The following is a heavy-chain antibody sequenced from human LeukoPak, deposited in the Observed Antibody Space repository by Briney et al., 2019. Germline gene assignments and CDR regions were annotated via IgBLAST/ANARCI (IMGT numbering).Heavy chain of an antibody. D-gene: IGHD3-22*01. CDR1: GFTFSSYE. V-gene: IGHV3-48*03. Sequence: GGSLRLSCAASGFTFSSYEMNWVRQAPGKGLEWVSYISSSGSTIYYADSVKGRFTISRDNAKNSLYLQMNSLRAEDTAVYYCASLDDSSGYYGNYWGQGTLVTVSS. CDR2: ISSSGSTI. J-gene: IGHJ4*02. CDR3: ASLDDSSGYYGNY.